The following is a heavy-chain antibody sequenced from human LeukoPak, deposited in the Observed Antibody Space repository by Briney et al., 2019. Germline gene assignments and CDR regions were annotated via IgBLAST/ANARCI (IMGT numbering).Heavy chain of an antibody. D-gene: IGHD5-12*01. J-gene: IGHJ4*02. V-gene: IGHV4-30-4*07. Sequence: KPSETLSLTCAVSGGSISSGGYSWNWIRQPPGKGLEWIGFIYNSGSTSYNPSLKSRVTMSVDTSKNQFSLKLSSVTAADTAVYYCARESSGYSGYAKRPLDYWGQGTLVTVSS. CDR3: ARESSGYSGYAKRPLDY. CDR1: GGSISSGGYS. CDR2: IYNSGST.